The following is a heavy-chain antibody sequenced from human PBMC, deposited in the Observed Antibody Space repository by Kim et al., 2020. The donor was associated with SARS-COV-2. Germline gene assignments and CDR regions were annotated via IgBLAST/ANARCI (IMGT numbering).Heavy chain of an antibody. Sequence: GGSLRLSCAASGFTFSSYNMNWVRQAPGKGLEWVSYISSRSSDIYYADSVKGRFTISRDNAKNSLYLQMNSLRAEDTAVYYCASNRLVDSSGWDHFDYWGQGTLVTVSS. CDR3: ASNRLVDSSGWDHFDY. J-gene: IGHJ4*02. V-gene: IGHV3-21*01. CDR2: ISSRSSDI. D-gene: IGHD6-19*01. CDR1: GFTFSSYN.